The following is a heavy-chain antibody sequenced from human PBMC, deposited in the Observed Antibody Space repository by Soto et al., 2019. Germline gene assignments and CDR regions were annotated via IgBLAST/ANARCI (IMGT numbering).Heavy chain of an antibody. V-gene: IGHV1-2*02. CDR2: INPNSGGT. Sequence: ASVKVSCKASGYIFTGYYMHWVRQAPGQGLEWMGWINPNSGGTNYAQKFQGRVTMTRDTSISTADMELSRLRSDDTAVYYCARDYYDSSDYVFYFDYWGQGTLVTVPS. J-gene: IGHJ4*02. CDR1: GYIFTGYY. D-gene: IGHD3-22*01. CDR3: ARDYYDSSDYVFYFDY.